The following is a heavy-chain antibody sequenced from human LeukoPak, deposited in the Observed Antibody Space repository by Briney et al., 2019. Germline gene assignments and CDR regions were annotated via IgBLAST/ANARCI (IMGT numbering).Heavy chain of an antibody. CDR2: ISSSGSTI. Sequence: PGGSLRLSCAASGFTFSDSYMSWIRQAPGKGLEYISYISSSGSTIYYADSVKGRFTFSRDNAKNSLSLEMNSLRAEDTAVYYCARGKYSFDYWGQGTLVTVSS. J-gene: IGHJ4*02. V-gene: IGHV3-11*01. CDR1: GFTFSDSY. CDR3: ARGKYSFDY.